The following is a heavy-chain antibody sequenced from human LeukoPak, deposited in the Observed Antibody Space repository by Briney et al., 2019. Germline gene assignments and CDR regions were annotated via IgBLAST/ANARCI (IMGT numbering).Heavy chain of an antibody. CDR3: ARAPYYDFWSGYYGYFDY. CDR1: GYTFTSYY. V-gene: IGHV1-46*01. Sequence: GASVKVSCKASGYTFTSYYMHWVRQAPGQGLEWMGIINPSGGSTSYAQKFQGRVTMTRDTSTSTVYMELSSLRSEDTAVYYCARAPYYDFWSGYYGYFDYWGQGTLVTVSS. D-gene: IGHD3-3*01. CDR2: INPSGGST. J-gene: IGHJ4*02.